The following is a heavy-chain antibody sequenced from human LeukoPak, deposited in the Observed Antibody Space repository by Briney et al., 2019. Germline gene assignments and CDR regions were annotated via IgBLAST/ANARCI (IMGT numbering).Heavy chain of an antibody. Sequence: GGSLRLSCAASGFTFSSYGMHWVRQAPGKGLEWVAVIWYDGSNKYYADSVKGRFTISRDNSKNTLYLQMNSLRAEDTAVYYCARRRDCYDSGVYKGPFFDYWGQGTLVTVSS. V-gene: IGHV3-33*01. CDR2: IWYDGSNK. CDR3: ARRRDCYDSGVYKGPFFDY. J-gene: IGHJ4*02. D-gene: IGHD3-22*01. CDR1: GFTFSSYG.